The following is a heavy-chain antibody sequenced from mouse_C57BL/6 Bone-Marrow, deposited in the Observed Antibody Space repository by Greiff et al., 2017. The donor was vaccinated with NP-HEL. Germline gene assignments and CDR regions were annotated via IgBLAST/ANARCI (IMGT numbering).Heavy chain of an antibody. D-gene: IGHD2-4*01. J-gene: IGHJ4*01. Sequence: EVKVVESGGGLVQPGGSLSLSCAAPGFTFTDYYMSWVRQPPGKALEWVGFIRNKANGYTIEYSASVKGRFTISRDNSQSILYLQMNALRAEDSATYYCARSIYYDYADDPFYGMDYWGQGTSVTVSS. CDR1: GFTFTDYY. CDR2: IRNKANGYTI. V-gene: IGHV7-3*01. CDR3: ARSIYYDYADDPFYGMDY.